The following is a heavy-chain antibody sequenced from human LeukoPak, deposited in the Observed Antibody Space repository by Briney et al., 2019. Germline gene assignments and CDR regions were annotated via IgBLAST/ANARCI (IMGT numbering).Heavy chain of an antibody. CDR2: ISSSGSTI. CDR1: GFTFSSYE. D-gene: IGHD3-3*01. J-gene: IGHJ3*02. CDR3: AREGSNYDFWSGYYTRNDAFDI. Sequence: GGSLRLSCAASGFTFSSYEMNWVRQAPGKGLEWVSYISSSGSTIYYADSVKGRFTISRDNAKNSLYLQMNSLRAEDTAVYYCAREGSNYDFWSGYYTRNDAFDIWGQGTLVTVSS. V-gene: IGHV3-48*03.